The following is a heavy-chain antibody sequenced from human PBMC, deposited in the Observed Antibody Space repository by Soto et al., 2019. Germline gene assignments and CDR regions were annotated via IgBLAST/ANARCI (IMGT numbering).Heavy chain of an antibody. CDR1: GGSFSDYY. D-gene: IGHD3-3*01. CDR2: INRRGST. CDR3: ATQGDFWSGSAFDI. V-gene: IGHV4-34*01. J-gene: IGHJ3*02. Sequence: QVQLQQWGAGLLKPSETLSLTCAVYGGSFSDYYWSWIRQPPGKGLEWIGEINRRGSTNYKSSLKSRVSISVDTSKNHCSLKLSSVTAAGTALYYCATQGDFWSGSAFDIWGQGTMVTVSS.